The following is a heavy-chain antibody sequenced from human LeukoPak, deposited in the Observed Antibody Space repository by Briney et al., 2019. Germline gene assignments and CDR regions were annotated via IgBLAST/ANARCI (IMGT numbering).Heavy chain of an antibody. V-gene: IGHV3-74*01. CDR1: GFTFSNYW. Sequence: GGSLRLSCAASGFTFSNYWMHWVRQAPGLGLVWVSRINGDGSSTTYADSVKGRFTISRDNAKNTLYLQMNSLRAEDTAVYYCARDVQAGPGYWGQGSLVTVSS. CDR2: INGDGSST. D-gene: IGHD6-19*01. CDR3: ARDVQAGPGY. J-gene: IGHJ4*02.